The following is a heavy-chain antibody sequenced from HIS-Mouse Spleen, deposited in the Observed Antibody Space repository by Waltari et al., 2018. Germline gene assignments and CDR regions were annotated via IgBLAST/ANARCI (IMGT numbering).Heavy chain of an antibody. CDR3: ARIQAGKLELPFDY. CDR2: IDWDDDK. D-gene: IGHD1-7*01. CDR1: GFSLSTSGMC. Sequence: QVTLRESGPALVKPTQTLPLTCTFSGFSLSTSGMCVSWIRQPPGKALEWLARIDWDDDKYYSTSLKTRLTISKDTSKNQVVLTMTNMDPVDTATYYCARIQAGKLELPFDYWGQGTLVTVSS. J-gene: IGHJ4*02. V-gene: IGHV2-70*15.